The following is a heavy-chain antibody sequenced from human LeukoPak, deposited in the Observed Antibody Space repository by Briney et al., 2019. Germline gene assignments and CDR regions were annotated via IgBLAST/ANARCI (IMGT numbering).Heavy chain of an antibody. J-gene: IGHJ4*02. Sequence: ASVKVSCKASGYTFTNYAFSWVRQAPGQGLEWMGWINTNNGNTNYVKRLQGRVTMTTDTSTTTAYMELRSQIPDDTAVYYCAREREETYGSGSYTFDHWGQGTLVTVSS. V-gene: IGHV1-18*01. CDR3: AREREETYGSGSYTFDH. CDR2: INTNNGNT. CDR1: GYTFTNYA. D-gene: IGHD3-10*01.